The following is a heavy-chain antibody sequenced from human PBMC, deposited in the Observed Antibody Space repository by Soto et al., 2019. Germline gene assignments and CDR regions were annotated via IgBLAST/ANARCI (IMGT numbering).Heavy chain of an antibody. CDR2: IKSKTDGGTT. CDR3: TGVVITTSWVRYYYYYGMDV. J-gene: IGHJ6*02. CDR1: GFTFSNAW. Sequence: GGSLRLSCAASGFTFSNAWMNWVRQAPGKGLEWVGRIKSKTDGGTTDYAAPVKGRFTISRDDSKNTLYLQMNSLKTEDTAVYYCTGVVITTSWVRYYYYYGMDVWGQGTTVTVSS. V-gene: IGHV3-15*07. D-gene: IGHD3-22*01.